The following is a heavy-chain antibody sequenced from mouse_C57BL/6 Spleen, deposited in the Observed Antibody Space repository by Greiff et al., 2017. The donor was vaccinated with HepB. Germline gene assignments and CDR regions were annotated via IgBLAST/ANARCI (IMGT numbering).Heavy chain of an antibody. CDR3: ARYPILGGSDFDY. CDR1: GYTFTSYW. V-gene: IGHV1-55*01. D-gene: IGHD1-1*01. J-gene: IGHJ2*01. Sequence: QVQLQQPGAELVKPGASVKMSCKASGYTFTSYWITWVKQRPGQGLEWIGDIYPGSGSTNYNEKFKSKATLTVDTSSSTAYMQLRILTSEDSAVYYCARYPILGGSDFDYWGQGTTLTGSS. CDR2: IYPGSGST.